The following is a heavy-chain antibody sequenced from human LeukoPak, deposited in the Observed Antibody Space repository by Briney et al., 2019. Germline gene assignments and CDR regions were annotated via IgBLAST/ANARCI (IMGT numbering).Heavy chain of an antibody. D-gene: IGHD3-3*01. J-gene: IGHJ6*03. CDR1: GGSISSSSYY. CDR2: IYYSGST. Sequence: SETLSLTCTVSGGSISSSSYYWGWIRQPPGKGLEWIGSIYYSGSTYYNPSLKSRVTISVDTSKNQFSLKLSSVTAADTAVYYCARGRSGWSGRYYYYYMDVWGKGTTVTVSS. CDR3: ARGRSGWSGRYYYYYMDV. V-gene: IGHV4-39*07.